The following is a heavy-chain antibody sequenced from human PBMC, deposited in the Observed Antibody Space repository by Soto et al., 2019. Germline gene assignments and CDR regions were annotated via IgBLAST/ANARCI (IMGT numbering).Heavy chain of an antibody. CDR1: GGSISSYY. J-gene: IGHJ4*02. CDR3: AAWGQGALDY. D-gene: IGHD7-27*01. CDR2: IYYSGST. Sequence: QVQLQESGPGLVKPSETLSLTCTVSGGSISSYYWSWIRQPPGKGLEWIGYIYYSGSTNYNPSLKSRVPISVDTSKTQFSLKLSSVTAADTDVYYCAAWGQGALDYCGEGALVTVSS. V-gene: IGHV4-59*08.